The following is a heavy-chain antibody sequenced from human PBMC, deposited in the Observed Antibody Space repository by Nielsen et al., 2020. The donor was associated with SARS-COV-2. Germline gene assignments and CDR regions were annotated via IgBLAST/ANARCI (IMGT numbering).Heavy chain of an antibody. D-gene: IGHD1-26*01. CDR2: ISPSAGTV. Sequence: GESLKISCAASGIGFSSYEMNWVRQAPGKGLEWVSYISPSAGTVYYADSVKGRFTISRDNAKNSVYLQLNSLRAEDTAVFYCAKISGSQRHYFDFWGQGALVTVSS. CDR1: GIGFSSYE. V-gene: IGHV3-48*03. J-gene: IGHJ4*02. CDR3: AKISGSQRHYFDF.